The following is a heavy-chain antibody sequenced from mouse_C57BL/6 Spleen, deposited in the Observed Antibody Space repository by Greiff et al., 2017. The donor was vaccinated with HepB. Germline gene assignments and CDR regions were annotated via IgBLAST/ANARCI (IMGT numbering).Heavy chain of an antibody. D-gene: IGHD2-3*01. CDR3: ARGRLDGYYEYFDV. V-gene: IGHV1-80*01. CDR1: GYAFSSYW. Sequence: QVQLQQPGAELVKPGASVKISCKASGYAFSSYWMNWVKQRPGKGLEWIGQIYPGDGDTNYNGKFKGKATLTADKSSSTAYMQLSSLTSEDSAVYFCARGRLDGYYEYFDVWGTGTTVTVSS. J-gene: IGHJ1*03. CDR2: IYPGDGDT.